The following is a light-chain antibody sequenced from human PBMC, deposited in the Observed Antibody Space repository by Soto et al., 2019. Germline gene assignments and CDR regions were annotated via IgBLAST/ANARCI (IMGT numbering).Light chain of an antibody. CDR2: TAS. Sequence: DILMTQSPSSLSASIGDRVTITCRAGQSISSYLNWYQLQPGKAPKLLIHTASTLHSSVPSRCSSSRSGTQFTSHISSLQPADFAPYYSHQTYIFLFTFGPAT. J-gene: IGKJ3*01. CDR3: HQTYIFLFT. CDR1: QSISSY. V-gene: IGKV1-39*01.